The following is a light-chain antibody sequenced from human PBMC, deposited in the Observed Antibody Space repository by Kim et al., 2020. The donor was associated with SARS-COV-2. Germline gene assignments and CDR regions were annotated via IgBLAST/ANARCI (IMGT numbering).Light chain of an antibody. J-gene: IGKJ3*01. V-gene: IGKV1-27*01. CDR1: QGISNT. CDR2: DAS. Sequence: GDRLASSCRARQGISNTLARYQQKPGKVTQVLIYDASTVQAGVPSRFSGSGSGTEFTLTVSSLQPEDVATYYCQKYDSAPHTFGTGTKVDIK. CDR3: QKYDSAPHT.